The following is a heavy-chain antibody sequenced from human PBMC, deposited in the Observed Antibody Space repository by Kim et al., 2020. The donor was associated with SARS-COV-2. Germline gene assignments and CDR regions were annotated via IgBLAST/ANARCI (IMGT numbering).Heavy chain of an antibody. Sequence: SETLSLTCTVSGGSISSSSYYWGWIRQPPGKGLEWIGSIYYSGSTYYNPSLKSRVTISVDTSKNQFSLRLSSVTAADTAVYYCARRTYYYDSSDDSEGMDVWGRGTTVTVSS. CDR2: IYYSGST. D-gene: IGHD3-22*01. V-gene: IGHV4-39*01. CDR1: GGSISSSSYY. CDR3: ARRTYYYDSSDDSEGMDV. J-gene: IGHJ6*02.